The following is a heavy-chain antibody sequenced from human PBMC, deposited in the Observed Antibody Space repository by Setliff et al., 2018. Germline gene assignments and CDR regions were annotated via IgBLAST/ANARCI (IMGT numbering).Heavy chain of an antibody. V-gene: IGHV3-53*01. CDR1: GGSISDSSSY. D-gene: IGHD6-6*01. CDR2: VYNGNDET. Sequence: TSETLSLTCTVSGGSISDSSSYWGWVRQPPGKGLEWVSSVYNGNDETKYADSVKGRFTISRDRSKNTVYLQMNRLRAEDTAVYYCAKRGHYSSSDGLSFDFWGQGTQVTVSS. CDR3: AKRGHYSSSDGLSFDF. J-gene: IGHJ4*02.